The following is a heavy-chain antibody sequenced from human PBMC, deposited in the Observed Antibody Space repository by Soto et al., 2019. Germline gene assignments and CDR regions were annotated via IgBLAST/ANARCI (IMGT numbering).Heavy chain of an antibody. J-gene: IGHJ6*03. CDR2: IYYSGST. Sequence: SETLSLTCTVSGGSISSYYWSWIRQPPGKGLEWIGYIYYSGSTNYNPSLKSRVTISVDTSKNQFSLKLSSVTAADTAVYYCARQGIVVVPAAELIARAYNYYYYYMDVWGKGTTVTVSS. CDR3: ARQGIVVVPAAELIARAYNYYYYYMDV. CDR1: GGSISSYY. V-gene: IGHV4-59*08. D-gene: IGHD2-2*01.